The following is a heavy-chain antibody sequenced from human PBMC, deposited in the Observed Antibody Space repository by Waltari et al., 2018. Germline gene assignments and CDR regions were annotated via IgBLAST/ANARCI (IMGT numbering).Heavy chain of an antibody. CDR2: ISYDGSNK. J-gene: IGHJ4*02. D-gene: IGHD3-3*01. CDR3: AKGSGDFDY. Sequence: QVQLVESGGGVVQPGRSLRLSCAASGVTFSSYGMHWVRQAPGKGLEWVAVISYDGSNKYYADSVKGRFTISRENSKNTLYLQMNSLRAEDTAVYYCAKGSGDFDYWGQGTLVTVSS. V-gene: IGHV3-30*18. CDR1: GVTFSSYG.